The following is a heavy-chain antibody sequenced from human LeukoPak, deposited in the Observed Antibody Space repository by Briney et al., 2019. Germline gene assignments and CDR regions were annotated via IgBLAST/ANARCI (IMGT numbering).Heavy chain of an antibody. Sequence: PSETLSLTCTVSGGSISGYYWNWIRQPPGKGLEWIGYIYYNGDTNYNPSLKSRITISLDTSKNQFSLKLTSVTAADTAVYYCAREGDYSSASYGAYDIWGQGTMVTVSS. J-gene: IGHJ3*02. CDR3: AREGDYSSASYGAYDI. D-gene: IGHD3-22*01. V-gene: IGHV4-59*01. CDR2: IYYNGDT. CDR1: GGSISGYY.